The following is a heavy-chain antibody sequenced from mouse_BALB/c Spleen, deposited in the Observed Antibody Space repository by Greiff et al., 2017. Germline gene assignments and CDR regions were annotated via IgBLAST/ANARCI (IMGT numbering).Heavy chain of an antibody. CDR2: IDPENGDT. V-gene: IGHV14-4*02. D-gene: IGHD1-1*01. J-gene: IGHJ4*01. CDR1: GFNIKDYY. CDR3: NEGYGSHYAMDY. Sequence: EVQLQESGAELGRSGASVKLSCTASGFNIKDYYMHWVKQRPEQGLEWIGWIDPENGDTEYAPKFQGKATMTADTSSNTAYLQLSSLTSEDTAVYYCNEGYGSHYAMDYWGQGTSVTVSS.